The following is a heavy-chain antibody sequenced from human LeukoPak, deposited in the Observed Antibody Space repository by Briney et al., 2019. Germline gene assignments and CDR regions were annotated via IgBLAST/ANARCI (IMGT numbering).Heavy chain of an antibody. V-gene: IGHV3-53*04. CDR3: ARDYFKGYGMDV. D-gene: IGHD3-10*01. J-gene: IGHJ6*02. Sequence: GGSLRLSCAASGFTFSAYAMNWVRQAPGKGLEWVSVIYSGGSTYYADSVKGRFTISRHNSKNTLYLQMNSLRAEDTAVYYCARDYFKGYGMDVWGQGTTVTVSS. CDR2: IYSGGST. CDR1: GFTFSAYA.